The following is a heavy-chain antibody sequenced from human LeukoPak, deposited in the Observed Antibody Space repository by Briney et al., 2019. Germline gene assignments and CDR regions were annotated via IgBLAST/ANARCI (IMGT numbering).Heavy chain of an antibody. Sequence: GGSLRLSCAASGFTFSSYAMHWVRQAPGKGLEWVAVISYDGSNKYYADSVKGRFTISRDNSKNTLYLQMNSLRAEDTAVYYCATGPYDFWSGYFVYWGQGTLVTVSS. J-gene: IGHJ4*02. CDR2: ISYDGSNK. CDR3: ATGPYDFWSGYFVY. V-gene: IGHV3-30-3*01. CDR1: GFTFSSYA. D-gene: IGHD3-3*01.